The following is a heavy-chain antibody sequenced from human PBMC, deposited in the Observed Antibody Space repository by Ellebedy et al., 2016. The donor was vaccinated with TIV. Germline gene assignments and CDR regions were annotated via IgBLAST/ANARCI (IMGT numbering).Heavy chain of an antibody. J-gene: IGHJ4*02. CDR3: ASLRGDLDY. CDR1: GGSISSYY. D-gene: IGHD3-10*01. CDR2: IYYSGST. V-gene: IGHV4-59*08. Sequence: MPSETLSLTCTISGGSISSYYWSWIRQPPGKGLEWIGYIYYSGSTNYNPSLKSRVTISVDTSKNQFSLKLSSVTAADTAVYYCASLRGDLDYWGQGTLVTVSS.